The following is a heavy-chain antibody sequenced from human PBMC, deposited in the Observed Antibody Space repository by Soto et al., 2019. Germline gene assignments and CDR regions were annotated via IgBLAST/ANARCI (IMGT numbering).Heavy chain of an antibody. CDR3: ARHRGWIQLWLFYYYYMDV. Sequence: SETLSLTCTVSGGSISSYYWSWIRQPPGKGLEWIGYIYYSGSTNYNPSLKSRVTISVDTSKNQFSLKLSSVTAADTAVYYCARHRGWIQLWLFYYYYMDVWGKGTTVTVSS. J-gene: IGHJ6*03. D-gene: IGHD5-18*01. CDR1: GGSISSYY. CDR2: IYYSGST. V-gene: IGHV4-59*08.